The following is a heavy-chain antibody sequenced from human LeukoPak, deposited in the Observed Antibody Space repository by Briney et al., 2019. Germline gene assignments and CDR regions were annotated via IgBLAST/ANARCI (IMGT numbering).Heavy chain of an antibody. V-gene: IGHV3-33*01. J-gene: IGHJ6*02. D-gene: IGHD2-15*01. CDR1: GFTFSSYG. CDR2: IWYDGSNK. Sequence: GRSLRLSCAASGFTFSSYGMHWVRQAPGKGLEWVAVIWYDGSNKYYADSVKGRFTISRDNSKNTLYLQMNSLRAEDTAVYYCAREEISFYCSGGSCLSRFSGYYGMDVWGQGTTVTVSS. CDR3: AREEISFYCSGGSCLSRFSGYYGMDV.